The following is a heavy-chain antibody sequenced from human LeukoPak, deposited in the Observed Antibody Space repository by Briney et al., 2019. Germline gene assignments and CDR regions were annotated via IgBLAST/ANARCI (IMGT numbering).Heavy chain of an antibody. CDR3: AKDPAVLRFLEWSRVSYYFDY. CDR2: ISGSGGST. Sequence: GGSLRLSCAASGFTFSSYTMNWVRQAPGKGLEWVSAISGSGGSTYYADSVKGRFTISRDNSKNTLYLQMNSLRAEDTAVYYCAKDPAVLRFLEWSRVSYYFDYWGQGTLVTVSS. D-gene: IGHD3-3*01. J-gene: IGHJ4*02. CDR1: GFTFSSYT. V-gene: IGHV3-23*01.